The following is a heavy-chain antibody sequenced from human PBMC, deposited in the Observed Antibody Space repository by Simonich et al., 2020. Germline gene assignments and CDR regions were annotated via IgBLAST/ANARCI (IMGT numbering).Heavy chain of an antibody. CDR2: INPNSGGT. CDR1: GYTFTGYY. Sequence: QVQLVQSGAEVKKPGASVKVSCKASGYTFTGYYLHWGRQAPGQGVEWMGGINPNSGGTNYAQKFQGRVTMTRDTSISTAYMELSRLRSDDTAVYYCARGALTGDYYYMDVWGKGTTVTVSS. D-gene: IGHD7-27*01. J-gene: IGHJ6*03. CDR3: ARGALTGDYYYMDV. V-gene: IGHV1-2*02.